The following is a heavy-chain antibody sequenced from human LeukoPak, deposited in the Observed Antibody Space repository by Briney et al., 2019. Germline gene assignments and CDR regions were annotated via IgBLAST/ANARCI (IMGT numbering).Heavy chain of an antibody. J-gene: IGHJ6*02. CDR2: ISGSGGGT. CDR1: GFTFGNYA. Sequence: GGSLRLSCAASGFTFGNYAMSWVRQAPGRGLEWVSAISGSGGGTYYADSVKGRFTISRDNSKNTLYLQMNSLRAEDTAVYYCAKQKSGPYYGMDVWGQGTTVTVSS. V-gene: IGHV3-23*01. CDR3: AKQKSGPYYGMDV. D-gene: IGHD3-10*01.